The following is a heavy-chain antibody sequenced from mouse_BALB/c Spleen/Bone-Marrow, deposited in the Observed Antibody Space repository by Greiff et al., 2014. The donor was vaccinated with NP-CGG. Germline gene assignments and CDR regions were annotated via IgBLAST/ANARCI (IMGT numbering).Heavy chain of an antibody. CDR2: IFPGTGTT. Sequence: QVQLKESGAELVKPGASVKLSCKTSGYTFTSYWIQWVKQRPGQGLGWIGEIFPGTGTTYYNEKFKDKATLTIDTSSSTAYMQLSSLTSEDSAVYFCARKGISTVIATAYYFDYWGQGSTLTVSS. CDR3: ARKGISTVIATAYYFDY. CDR1: GYTFTSYW. J-gene: IGHJ2*01. D-gene: IGHD2-4*01. V-gene: IGHV1S132*01.